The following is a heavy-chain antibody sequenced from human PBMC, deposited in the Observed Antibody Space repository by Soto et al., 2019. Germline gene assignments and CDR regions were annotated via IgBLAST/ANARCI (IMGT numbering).Heavy chain of an antibody. Sequence: QVQLVQSGAEVKNPGASVKVSCKASGYTFTRYGIGWARQAPGQGRGWMGWINTYNGNTNDAQNVQGRVTLTTDTSTSTAYMELRSVRSNDTAIYYCAMVDVYVTPSPQDVWGQGTTVIVAS. V-gene: IGHV1-18*01. CDR3: AMVDVYVTPSPQDV. J-gene: IGHJ6*02. CDR2: INTYNGNT. CDR1: GYTFTRYG. D-gene: IGHD3-16*01.